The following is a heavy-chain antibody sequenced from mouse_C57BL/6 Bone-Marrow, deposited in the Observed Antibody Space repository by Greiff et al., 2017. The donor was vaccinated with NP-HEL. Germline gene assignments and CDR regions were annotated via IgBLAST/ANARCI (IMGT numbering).Heavy chain of an antibody. CDR2: ISYDGSN. CDR3: ARDGYYHY. Sequence: ESGPGLVKPSQSLSLTCSVTGYSITSGYYWNWIRQFPGNKLEWMGYISYDGSNNYNPSLKNRISITRDTSKNQFFLKLNSVTTEDTATYYCARDGYYHYWGQGTTLTVSS. D-gene: IGHD2-3*01. V-gene: IGHV3-6*01. CDR1: GYSITSGYY. J-gene: IGHJ2*01.